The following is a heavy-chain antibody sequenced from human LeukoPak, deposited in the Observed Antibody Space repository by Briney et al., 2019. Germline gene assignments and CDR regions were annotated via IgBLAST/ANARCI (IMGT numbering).Heavy chain of an antibody. D-gene: IGHD1-7*01. Sequence: GGCLRLCCAAHGLTLSTSDMHSVRQITGKDQEWVSAIGAACDKYYPDSVKGRFTISRENVKISLYLQMNSLRVEDTAVYYCASGWNSFCYFDVWGRGTQVTVSS. CDR3: ASGWNSFCYFDV. CDR1: GLTLSTSD. V-gene: IGHV3-13*01. CDR2: IGAACDK. J-gene: IGHJ2*01.